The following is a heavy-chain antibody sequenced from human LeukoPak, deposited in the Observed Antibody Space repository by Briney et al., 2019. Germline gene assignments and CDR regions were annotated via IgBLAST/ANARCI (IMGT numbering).Heavy chain of an antibody. J-gene: IGHJ6*03. CDR2: IKQDGSEK. Sequence: PGGSLRLSCAASGFTFSSYWMSWVRQVPGKGLEWVANIKQDGSEKYYVDSVKGRFTISRDNAKNSLYLQMNSLRAEDTAVYYCARAQSIAAAGSSDPGYYYYYMDVWGKGTTVTVSS. CDR3: ARAQSIAAAGSSDPGYYYYYMDV. CDR1: GFTFSSYW. D-gene: IGHD6-13*01. V-gene: IGHV3-7*01.